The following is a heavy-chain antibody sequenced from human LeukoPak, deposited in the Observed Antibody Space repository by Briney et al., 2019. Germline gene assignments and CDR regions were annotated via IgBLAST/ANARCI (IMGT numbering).Heavy chain of an antibody. D-gene: IGHD3-10*01. Sequence: ASVKVSCKASGYTFTSYYMHWVRQAPGQGLEWMGIINPSGGSTSYAQKFQGRVTMTRDTSTSTVYMELSSLRSEDTAVYYCFIISRIPTNPGYWSQGTLVTVSS. CDR1: GYTFTSYY. CDR2: INPSGGST. J-gene: IGHJ4*02. CDR3: FIISRIPTNPGY. V-gene: IGHV1-46*01.